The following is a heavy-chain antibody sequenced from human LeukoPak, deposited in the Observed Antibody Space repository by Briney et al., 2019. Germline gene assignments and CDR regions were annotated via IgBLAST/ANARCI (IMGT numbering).Heavy chain of an antibody. CDR3: ARARSFNWLDP. CDR1: GFTFSTYW. V-gene: IGHV3-74*01. J-gene: IGHJ5*02. D-gene: IGHD1-26*01. CDR2: ISLKNDGSGT. Sequence: PGGSLRPSCVDSGFTFSTYWMHWARQAPGKGLVWVSHISLKNDGSGTSYADSVKGRFTISRDNAKNTLYLQMDNLRAEDTAVYYCARARSFNWLDPWGQGTLVTVSS.